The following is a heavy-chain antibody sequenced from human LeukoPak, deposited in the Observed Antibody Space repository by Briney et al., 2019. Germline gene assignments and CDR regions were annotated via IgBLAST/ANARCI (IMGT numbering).Heavy chain of an antibody. CDR2: IYHTGST. J-gene: IGHJ4*02. V-gene: IGHV4-59*01. D-gene: IGHD3-22*01. CDR3: ASAGASSGYSPLHY. CDR1: GGSISNYY. Sequence: PSETLSLTCTVSGGSISNYYWSWIRQPPGKGLECIGYIYHTGSTSYNPSLKSRVTISVDTSKSQFSLKLSSVTGADTAVYYCASAGASSGYSPLHYWGQGTLVTVSS.